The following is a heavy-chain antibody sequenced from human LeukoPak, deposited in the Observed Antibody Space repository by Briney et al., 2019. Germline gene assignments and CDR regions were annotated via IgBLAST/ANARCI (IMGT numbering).Heavy chain of an antibody. J-gene: IGHJ4*02. CDR1: GFTFSDFA. CDR2: ISSSSSII. V-gene: IGHV3-48*04. Sequence: GGSLRLSCAASGFTFSDFAMHWVRQTPGKGLEWVSYISSSSSIIYYADSVKGRFTISRDNAKNSLYLQMNSLRAEDTALYYCARDSPEGYYFDYWGQGTLVTVSS. D-gene: IGHD1-14*01. CDR3: ARDSPEGYYFDY.